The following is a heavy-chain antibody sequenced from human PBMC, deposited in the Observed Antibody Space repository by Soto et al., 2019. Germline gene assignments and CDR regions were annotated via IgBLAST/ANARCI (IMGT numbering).Heavy chain of an antibody. J-gene: IGHJ4*02. Sequence: GXSXKVSYKASGNTXGSHGFSLVRQAPGQGLEWMGWISGFNCQTNYALKFQGRVTLTTDASTSTAYMELRSLRSDDTAVYFCARVDPRGVAVVRDYWGQGTLGTVSS. CDR1: GNTXGSHG. CDR3: ARVDPRGVAVVRDY. D-gene: IGHD3-10*01. CDR2: ISGFNCQT. V-gene: IGHV1-18*01.